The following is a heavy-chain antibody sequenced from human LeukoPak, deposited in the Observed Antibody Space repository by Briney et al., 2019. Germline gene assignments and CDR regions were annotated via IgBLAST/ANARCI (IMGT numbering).Heavy chain of an antibody. D-gene: IGHD3-3*01. J-gene: IGHJ6*02. CDR2: MNPNSGNT. CDR3: ARGCSVGTYYDFWSGYYTPNYYYYGMDV. V-gene: IGHV1-8*01. Sequence: APVKVSCKASGYTFTSYDINWVRQATGQGLEWMGWMNPNSGNTGYAQKFQGRVTMTRNTSISTAYMELSSLRSEDTAVYYCARGCSVGTYYDFWSGYYTPNYYYYGMDVWGQGTTVTVSS. CDR1: GYTFTSYD.